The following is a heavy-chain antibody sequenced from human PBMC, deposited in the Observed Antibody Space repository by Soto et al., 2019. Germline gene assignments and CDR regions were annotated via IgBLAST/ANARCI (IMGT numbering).Heavy chain of an antibody. D-gene: IGHD5-12*01. V-gene: IGHV3-9*01. CDR3: ARTTWGYGEPLDS. CDR1: GFTFDDYA. J-gene: IGHJ4*02. CDR2: ISWNSDKA. Sequence: ESGGGLAQPGRSLRLSCATSGFTFDDYAMHWVRQAPGKGLEWVSGISWNSDKADYADSVKGRFTISRDNAKKSLYLQMNSLRGEDTAVYFCARTTWGYGEPLDSWGQGTPVTVSS.